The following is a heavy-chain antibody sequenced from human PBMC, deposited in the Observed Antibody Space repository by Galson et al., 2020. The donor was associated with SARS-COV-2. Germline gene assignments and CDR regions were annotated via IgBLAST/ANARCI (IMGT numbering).Heavy chain of an antibody. CDR2: INHSGST. Sequence: SQASETLSLTCAVYGGSFSGYYWSWIRQPPGKGLEWIGEINHSGSTNYNPSLKSRVTISVDTSKNQFSLKLSSVTAADTAVYYCARGSLYYDSSGLDYWGQGTLVTVSS. V-gene: IGHV4-34*01. J-gene: IGHJ4*02. D-gene: IGHD3-22*01. CDR1: GGSFSGYY. CDR3: ARGSLYYDSSGLDY.